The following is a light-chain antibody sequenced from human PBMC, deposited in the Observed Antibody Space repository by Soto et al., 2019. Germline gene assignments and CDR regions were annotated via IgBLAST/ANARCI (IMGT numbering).Light chain of an antibody. CDR3: AAWDDNLDGGV. CDR1: SSNIGSNS. V-gene: IGLV1-44*01. J-gene: IGLJ3*02. Sequence: QSVLTQPPSASGTPGQRVTISCSGSSSNIGSNSVNWYRQLPGTAPKLLIYRNNQRPSGVPDRFSGSKSGTSASLAISGLQSEDEADYYCAAWDDNLDGGVFGGGTKLTVL. CDR2: RNN.